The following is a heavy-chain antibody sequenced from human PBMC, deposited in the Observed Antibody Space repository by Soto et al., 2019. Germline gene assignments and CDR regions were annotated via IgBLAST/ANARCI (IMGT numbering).Heavy chain of an antibody. CDR1: GGSISNYY. Sequence: SETLSLTCVVSGGSISNYYWNWLRQPPGKGLEWIGKIYYSGSTIYNPSLKSRVAISVDTSKNHFSLNLNSVTAADTAIYYCARRMREHNGYDVGNWLDPWGQGILVTVSS. CDR3: ARRMREHNGYDVGNWLDP. CDR2: IYYSGST. D-gene: IGHD5-18*01. J-gene: IGHJ5*02. V-gene: IGHV4-59*08.